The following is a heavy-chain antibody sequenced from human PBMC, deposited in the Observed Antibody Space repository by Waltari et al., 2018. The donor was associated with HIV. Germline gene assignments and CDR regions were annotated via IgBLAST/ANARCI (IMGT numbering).Heavy chain of an antibody. CDR2: ISYDSTNK. CDR1: GFSFSDFA. J-gene: IGHJ4*02. Sequence: VLLVESGGGVVQPGRSQRLSCAASGFSFSDFAMHWVRQSPDKGGEGVTGISYDSTNKYYSDYVKGRFNVSRDNRKNTLYLQVNSLRPDDSGVYFCVRVGGRIPMIVVAPFDHWGQGTRVTVSS. D-gene: IGHD3-22*01. CDR3: VRVGGRIPMIVVAPFDH. V-gene: IGHV3-30-3*01.